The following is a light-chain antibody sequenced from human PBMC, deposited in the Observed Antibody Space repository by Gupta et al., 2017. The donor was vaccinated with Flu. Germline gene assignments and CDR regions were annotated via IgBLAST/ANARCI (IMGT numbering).Light chain of an antibody. V-gene: IGLV1-47*01. CDR1: TSNIGTNY. J-gene: IGLJ3*02. CDR3: AAWDDSLGVWV. CDR2: RHS. Sequence: STSNIGTNYVYWYQQLPGTAPKLLIYRHSQRPSGVPDRFSGSRSGTSASLAISGLRSEDEADYYCAAWDDSLGVWVFGGGTKLTVL.